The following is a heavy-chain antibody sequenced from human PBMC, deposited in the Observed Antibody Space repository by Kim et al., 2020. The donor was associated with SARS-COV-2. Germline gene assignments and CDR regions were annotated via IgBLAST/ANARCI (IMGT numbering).Heavy chain of an antibody. CDR2: INHSGST. J-gene: IGHJ5*02. CDR3: ARGRSEWLLWGPHNWFDP. D-gene: IGHD3-3*01. CDR1: GGSFSGYY. V-gene: IGHV4-34*01. Sequence: SETLSLTCAVYGGSFSGYYWSWIRQPPGKGLEWIGEINHSGSTNYNPSLKSRVTISVDTSKNQFSLKLSSVTAADTAVYYCARGRSEWLLWGPHNWFDPWGQGTLVTVSS.